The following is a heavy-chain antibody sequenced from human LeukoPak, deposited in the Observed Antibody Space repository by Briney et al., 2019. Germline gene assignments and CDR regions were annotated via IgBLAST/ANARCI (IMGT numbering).Heavy chain of an antibody. CDR1: GGTFSSYA. J-gene: IGHJ4*02. CDR2: IIPILGIA. D-gene: IGHD4-11*01. CDR3: ARNVAVTLSFDY. V-gene: IGHV1-69*04. Sequence: ASVKVSCKASGGTFSSYAISWVRQAPGQGREWMGRIIPILGIANYAQKFQGRVTITADKSTSTAYMELSSLRSEDTAVYYCARNVAVTLSFDYWGQGTLVTVSS.